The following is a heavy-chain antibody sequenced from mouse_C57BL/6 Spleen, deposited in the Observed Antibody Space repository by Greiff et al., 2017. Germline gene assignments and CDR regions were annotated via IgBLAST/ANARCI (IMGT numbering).Heavy chain of an antibody. Sequence: VQLQQSGAELVKPGASVKLSCTASGYAFSGYWMNWVKQTPGKGLEWIGQIYPGDGATNYNGKFKGKATLTADKSYSTAYMQLSSVTSEDSAVYFCADSNPYAMDYWGQGTSVTVSS. D-gene: IGHD2-5*01. CDR3: ADSNPYAMDY. V-gene: IGHV1-80*01. CDR1: GYAFSGYW. CDR2: IYPGDGAT. J-gene: IGHJ4*01.